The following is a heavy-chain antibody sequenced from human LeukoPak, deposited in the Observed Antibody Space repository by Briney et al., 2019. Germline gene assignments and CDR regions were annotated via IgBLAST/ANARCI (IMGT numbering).Heavy chain of an antibody. CDR2: ISWNSGNI. V-gene: IGHV3-9*01. J-gene: IGHJ4*02. CDR1: GFTFDDYA. D-gene: IGHD3-10*01. Sequence: GGSLRLSCAASGFTFDDYAMHWVRQAPGKGLEWVSGISWNSGNIGYADSVKGRFTISRDNAKNSLYLQMNSLRAEDTALYYCAKGTAMVRGAEFDYWGQGTLVTVSP. CDR3: AKGTAMVRGAEFDY.